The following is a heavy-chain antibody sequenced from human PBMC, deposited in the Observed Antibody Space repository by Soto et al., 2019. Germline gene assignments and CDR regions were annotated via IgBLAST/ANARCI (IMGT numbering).Heavy chain of an antibody. CDR3: AKADYSYSWAPGDY. CDR2: ISGSGDTT. J-gene: IGHJ4*02. CDR1: GFSFSRYG. D-gene: IGHD6-13*01. V-gene: IGHV3-23*01. Sequence: GGSLRLSCAAAGFSFSRYGMHWVRQAPGKGLEWVSSISGSGDTTYYADSVKGRFTISRANSKNTLYLQMNSLRVEDTDLYYCAKADYSYSWAPGDYWGQGTLVTVSS.